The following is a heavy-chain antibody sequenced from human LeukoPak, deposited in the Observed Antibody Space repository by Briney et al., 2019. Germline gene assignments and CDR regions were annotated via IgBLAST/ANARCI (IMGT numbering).Heavy chain of an antibody. CDR1: GFTFSSYS. CDR2: ISSSSSYI. Sequence: GGSLRLSCAASGFTFSSYSMNWVRQAPGKGPEWVSSISSSSSYIYYADSVKGRFTISRDNAKNSLYLQMNSLRAEDTAVYYCARDDIVVVPAAIEIYYYYYGMDVWGQGTTVTVSS. J-gene: IGHJ6*02. CDR3: ARDDIVVVPAAIEIYYYYYGMDV. V-gene: IGHV3-21*01. D-gene: IGHD2-2*02.